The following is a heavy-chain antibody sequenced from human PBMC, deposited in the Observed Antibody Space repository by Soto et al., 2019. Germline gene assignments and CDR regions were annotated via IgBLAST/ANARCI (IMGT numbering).Heavy chain of an antibody. CDR1: GYTFSSYD. CDR2: LNPNSGDT. J-gene: IGHJ4*02. CDR3: ASSGGVRSLY. V-gene: IGHV1-8*01. Sequence: QVQLVQSGAEVKKPGASVKVSCKASGYTFSSYDINWVRQATGQGLEWMGWLNPNSGDTGYAQKFQGRVTLTRHTSLIPAHLELSSLTSHDTPLYYCASSGGVRSLYWRQGTRVPVSS. D-gene: IGHD6-25*01.